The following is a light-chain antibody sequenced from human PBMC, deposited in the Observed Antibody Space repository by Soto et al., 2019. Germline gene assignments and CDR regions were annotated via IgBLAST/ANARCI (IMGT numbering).Light chain of an antibody. CDR1: QSVSSSY. V-gene: IGKV3-20*01. J-gene: IGKJ3*01. CDR2: GAS. CDR3: QHYGTSAL. Sequence: EIVLTQSPGTLSLSPGERATLSCRASQSVSSSYLAWYPQKPGQAPRPLIYGASNRATGIPDWFSVSASGTNFTLTISRLESEESAVYYCQHYGTSALFGPGTKVDIK.